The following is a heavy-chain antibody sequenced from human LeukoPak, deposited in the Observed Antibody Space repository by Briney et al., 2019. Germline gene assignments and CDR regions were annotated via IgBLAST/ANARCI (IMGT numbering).Heavy chain of an antibody. D-gene: IGHD6-13*01. V-gene: IGHV1-46*01. J-gene: IGHJ4*02. Sequence: ASVKVSCKASGYTFTSYYMHWVRQAPGQGLEWMGIINPSGGSTSYAQKFQGRVTMTRDMSTSTVYMELSSLRSGDTAVYYCARKGSIAAAGLGYWGQGTLVTVSS. CDR2: INPSGGST. CDR1: GYTFTSYY. CDR3: ARKGSIAAAGLGY.